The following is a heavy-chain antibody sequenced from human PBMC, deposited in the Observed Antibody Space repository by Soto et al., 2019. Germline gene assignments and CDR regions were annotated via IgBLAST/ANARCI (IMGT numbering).Heavy chain of an antibody. Sequence: GGSLRLSCAASGFIFSSYAMHWVRQAPGKGLEWVTFISYDGSNKYYADSVKGRFTISRDNSKNTLFLQMNTLRVEDTALYYCARASPYSTSSPYYYYYGMDVWGQGTTVTVSS. D-gene: IGHD6-6*01. CDR2: ISYDGSNK. CDR3: ARASPYSTSSPYYYYYGMDV. CDR1: GFIFSSYA. J-gene: IGHJ6*02. V-gene: IGHV3-30-3*01.